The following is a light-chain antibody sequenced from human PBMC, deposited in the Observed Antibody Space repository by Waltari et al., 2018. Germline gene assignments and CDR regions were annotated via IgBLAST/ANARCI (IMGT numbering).Light chain of an antibody. J-gene: IGKJ2*01. Sequence: DTVMTQAPHSLTASLGERATINCKSSQSVLYSANNKDYLAWYQQKPGQPPKLLIYWTSTRASGVPDRLRGRGSETDFSLTINSLQAEDAAVYYFQQYFHLPYTFGQGTKLEIK. CDR1: QSVLYSANNKDY. V-gene: IGKV4-1*01. CDR3: QQYFHLPYT. CDR2: WTS.